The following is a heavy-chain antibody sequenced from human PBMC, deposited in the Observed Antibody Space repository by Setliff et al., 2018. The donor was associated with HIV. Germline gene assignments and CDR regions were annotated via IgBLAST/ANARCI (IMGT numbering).Heavy chain of an antibody. D-gene: IGHD1-26*01. CDR1: GFTFNSAW. Sequence: PGGSLRLSCAVSGFTFNSAWMSWVRQAPGKGLEWVGRIKSKTDGGTTDYAAPVKGRFTISRDDSKNTLYLQMNSLKTEDTAVYYCTTGLGGSYDAFDIWGQGTMVTVSS. CDR3: TTGLGGSYDAFDI. V-gene: IGHV3-15*01. CDR2: IKSKTDGGTT. J-gene: IGHJ3*02.